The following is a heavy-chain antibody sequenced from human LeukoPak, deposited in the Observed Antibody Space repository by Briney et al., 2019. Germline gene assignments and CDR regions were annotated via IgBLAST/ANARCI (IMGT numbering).Heavy chain of an antibody. V-gene: IGHV2-70*04. CDR2: IDWDDTK. CDR3: ARTRTDSMIRGGFDY. Sequence: SGPTLVNPTQTLTLTCTFSGFSLNTNGMRVNWIRQPPGKALEWLARIDWDDTKYFSTSLRTRLTISKDTSKNQVVITMTNMDPVDTATYFCARTRTDSMIRGGFDYWGQGILVTVSS. CDR1: GFSLNTNGMR. J-gene: IGHJ4*02. D-gene: IGHD3-10*01.